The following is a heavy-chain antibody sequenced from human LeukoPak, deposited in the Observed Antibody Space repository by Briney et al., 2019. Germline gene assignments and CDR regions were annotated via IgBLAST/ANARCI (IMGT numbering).Heavy chain of an antibody. D-gene: IGHD2-2*01. CDR2: IYYTGSA. Sequence: SETLSLTCAVSGGSVSGGKDFWGWIRQPPGKGLEWIGNIYYTGSAYYNPSLKSRVTISADTSKNEFSLNLRSVTAADTAVYYCARRGITYSTSFFEYWRQGKLVTVSS. CDR3: ARRGITYSTSFFEY. CDR1: GGSVSGGKDF. J-gene: IGHJ4*02. V-gene: IGHV4-39*01.